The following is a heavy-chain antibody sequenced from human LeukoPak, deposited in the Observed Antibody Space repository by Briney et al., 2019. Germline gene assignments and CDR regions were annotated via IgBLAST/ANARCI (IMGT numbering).Heavy chain of an antibody. CDR1: GSPISSGHY. V-gene: IGHV4-38-2*02. D-gene: IGHD6-19*01. Sequence: SETLSLTCSVSGSPISSGHYWGWIRQPPGKGLEWIGGLYHTGRTSYNPSLKSRVTLAVDTSEKPFSLTMTSLTAADTAVYYCVRGHRLVSPSPSFDYWGPGALVSVSS. J-gene: IGHJ4*02. CDR3: VRGHRLVSPSPSFDY. CDR2: LYHTGRT.